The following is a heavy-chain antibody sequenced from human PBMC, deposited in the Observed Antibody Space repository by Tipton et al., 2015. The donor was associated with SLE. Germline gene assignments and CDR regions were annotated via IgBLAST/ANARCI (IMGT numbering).Heavy chain of an antibody. D-gene: IGHD1-26*01. V-gene: IGHV3-21*01. CDR3: ARRGGYGAFDI. CDR2: ISSSSTYI. J-gene: IGHJ3*02. Sequence: GSLRLSCAASGFTFSSYSMNWVRQAPGKGLEWVSSISSSSTYIYYADSVKGRFTISRENAKNSLYLQMNSLRAGDTAVYYCARRGGYGAFDIWGQGTMVTVSS. CDR1: GFTFSSYS.